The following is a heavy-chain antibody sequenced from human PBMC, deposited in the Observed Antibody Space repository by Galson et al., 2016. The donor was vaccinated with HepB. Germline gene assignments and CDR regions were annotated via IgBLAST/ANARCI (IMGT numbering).Heavy chain of an antibody. V-gene: IGHV4-30-4*01. CDR1: GGSISSGDYY. D-gene: IGHD2-2*01. Sequence: TLSLTCNVSGGSISSGDYYWSWIRQPPGKGLEWIGYIYYSGSTYYNPSLKSRVTISVDTSKNQFSLKLSSVTAADTAVYYCARGYGSTSSNWFDPWGQGTLVTVSS. J-gene: IGHJ5*02. CDR2: IYYSGST. CDR3: ARGYGSTSSNWFDP.